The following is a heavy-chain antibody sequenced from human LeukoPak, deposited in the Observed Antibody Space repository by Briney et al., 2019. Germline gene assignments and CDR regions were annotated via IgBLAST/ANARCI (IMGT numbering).Heavy chain of an antibody. CDR1: GGTFSSYA. J-gene: IGHJ4*02. V-gene: IGHV1-69*13. D-gene: IGHD2-2*01. CDR3: ARVVPAASHFDY. Sequence: SVKVSCKASGGTFSSYAISWVRQAPGQGLEWMGGIIPIFGTANYAQKFQGRVTITADESTSTAYMELSSLRSEDTAVYYCARVVPAASHFDYWGQGTLVTVSS. CDR2: IIPIFGTA.